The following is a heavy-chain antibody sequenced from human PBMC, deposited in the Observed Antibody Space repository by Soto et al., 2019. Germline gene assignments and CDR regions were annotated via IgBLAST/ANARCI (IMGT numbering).Heavy chain of an antibody. J-gene: IGHJ3*01. CDR2: IFYTGIT. Sequence: ETLSLTCTVSGGSLSSHFWAWIRQPPGKGLEWVGYIFYTGITNYNPSLQSRVSISVDTSKERFSLTLNSVTAADTAVYYCARGGYDFSGVNFDEGFDFWGKWIQVTVSS. V-gene: IGHV4-59*11. CDR1: GGSLSSHF. D-gene: IGHD3-22*01. CDR3: ARGGYDFSGVNFDEGFDF.